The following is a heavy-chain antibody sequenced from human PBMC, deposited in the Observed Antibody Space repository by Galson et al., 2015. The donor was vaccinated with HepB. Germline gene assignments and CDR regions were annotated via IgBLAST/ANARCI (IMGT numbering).Heavy chain of an antibody. CDR1: GDSVSSTSAA. V-gene: IGHV6-1*01. CDR3: ARARIAVAGTEFRGLVGGKPNHDYYYYYGMDV. CDR2: IYYRSKWYN. J-gene: IGHJ6*02. Sequence: CAISGDSVSSTSAAWNWIRQSPSRGLEWLGRIYYRSKWYNDYAVSVKSRITINPDTSKNQFSLQLNSVTPEDTAVYYCARARIAVAGTEFRGLVGGKPNHDYYYYYGMDVWGQGTTVTVSS. D-gene: IGHD6-19*01.